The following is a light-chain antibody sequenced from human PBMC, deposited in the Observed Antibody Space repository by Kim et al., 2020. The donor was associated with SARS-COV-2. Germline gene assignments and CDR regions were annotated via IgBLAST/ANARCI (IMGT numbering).Light chain of an antibody. CDR1: SSNVGSNY. J-gene: IGLJ3*02. V-gene: IGLV1-47*02. CDR2: NVN. CDR3: AAWDVSLSGPV. Sequence: QSVLTQPPSASGTPGQRVTISCSGSSSNVGSNYVYWYQQFPGTAPQLLIYNVNQRPSGVPDRFSGSKSGTSASLAISGLRSEDEADYYCAAWDVSLSGPVFGGGTQLTVL.